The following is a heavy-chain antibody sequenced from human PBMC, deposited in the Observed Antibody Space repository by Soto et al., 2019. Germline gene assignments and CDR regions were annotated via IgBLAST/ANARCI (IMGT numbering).Heavy chain of an antibody. CDR2: IYYSGST. J-gene: IGHJ6*02. CDR1: GGSISSGGYY. Sequence: SETLSLTCTVSGGSISSGGYYWSWIRQHPGKGLEWIGYIYYSGSTYYNPSLKSRVTISVDTSKNQFSPKLSSVTAADTAVYYCAGGLWDDFWSGIDYYGMDVWGQGTTVTVSS. V-gene: IGHV4-31*03. CDR3: AGGLWDDFWSGIDYYGMDV. D-gene: IGHD3-3*01.